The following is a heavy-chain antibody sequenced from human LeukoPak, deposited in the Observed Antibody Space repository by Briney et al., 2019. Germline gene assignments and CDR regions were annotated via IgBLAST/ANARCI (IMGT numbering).Heavy chain of an antibody. CDR1: GFTFSSYA. V-gene: IGHV3-48*04. Sequence: GGSLRLSCAASGFTFSSYAMSWVRQAPGKGLEWVSAISSSSSTIYYADSVKGRFTISRDNAKNSLYLQMNSLRAEDTAVYYCARDDSSGYYFSDYYGMDVWGQGTTVTVSS. D-gene: IGHD3-22*01. CDR2: ISSSSSTI. CDR3: ARDDSSGYYFSDYYGMDV. J-gene: IGHJ6*02.